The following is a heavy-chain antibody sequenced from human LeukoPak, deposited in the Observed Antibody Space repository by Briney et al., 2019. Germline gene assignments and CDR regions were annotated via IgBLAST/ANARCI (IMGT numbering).Heavy chain of an antibody. CDR2: ISGSGGST. J-gene: IGHJ4*02. CDR1: GFTFSSYA. Sequence: GGSLRLSCAASGFTFSSYAMSWVRQAPGKGLEWVSAISGSGGSTYYADSVKGRFTISRDNSKNTLYLQMNSLRAEDTAVYYCAKGPGYYCSGGSCYFDYWGQGTLVTVSS. V-gene: IGHV3-23*01. CDR3: AKGPGYYCSGGSCYFDY. D-gene: IGHD2-15*01.